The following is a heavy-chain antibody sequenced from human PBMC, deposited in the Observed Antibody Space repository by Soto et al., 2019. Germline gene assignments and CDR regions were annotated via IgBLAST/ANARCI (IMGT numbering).Heavy chain of an antibody. Sequence: LSLTCTVSGGSISSGGYYWSWIRQHPGKGLEWIGYIYYSGSTYYNPSLKSRVTISVDTSKNQFSLKLSSVTAADTAVYYCARLISSVCFDYWGQGTPVTVSS. CDR1: GGSISSGGYY. D-gene: IGHD6-6*01. J-gene: IGHJ4*02. V-gene: IGHV4-31*03. CDR2: IYYSGST. CDR3: ARLISSVCFDY.